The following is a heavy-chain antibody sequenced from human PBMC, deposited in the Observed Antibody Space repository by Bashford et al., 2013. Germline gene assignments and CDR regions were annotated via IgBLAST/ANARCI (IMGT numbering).Heavy chain of an antibody. CDR2: IYWDDDK. CDR1: GFSLSTSGVG. Sequence: SGPTLVKPTQTLTLTCTFSGFSLSTSGVGVGWIRQPPGKALEWLALIYWDDDKRYSPSLKSRLTITKDTSKNQVVLTMTNMDPVDTATYYCAHRLEVRAEFNWFDPWGQGTLVTVSS. J-gene: IGHJ5*02. V-gene: IGHV2-5*02. D-gene: IGHD3-22*01. CDR3: AHRLEVRAEFNWFDP.